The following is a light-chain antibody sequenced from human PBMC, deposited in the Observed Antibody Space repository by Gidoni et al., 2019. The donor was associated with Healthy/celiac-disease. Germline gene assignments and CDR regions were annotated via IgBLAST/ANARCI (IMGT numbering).Light chain of an antibody. Sequence: SSDVGSYNLVSWYQQHPGKAPKLMIYEVSKRPSGVSNRFSGSKSGNTASLTISGLQAEDEADYYCCSYAGSRDVVFGGGTKLTVL. J-gene: IGLJ2*01. CDR1: SSDVGSYNL. CDR2: EVS. CDR3: CSYAGSRDVV. V-gene: IGLV2-23*02.